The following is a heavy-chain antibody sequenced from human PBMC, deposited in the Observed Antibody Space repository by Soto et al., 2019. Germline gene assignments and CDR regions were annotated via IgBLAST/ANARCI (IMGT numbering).Heavy chain of an antibody. CDR3: ANAVAAGSELFDY. Sequence: GGSLRLSCAASGFTFSSYGMHWVRQAPGKGLEWVAVISYDGSNKYYADSVKGRFTISRDNSKNTLYLQMNSLRAEDTAVYYCANAVAAGSELFDYWGQGTLVTVSS. CDR1: GFTFSSYG. V-gene: IGHV3-30*18. CDR2: ISYDGSNK. D-gene: IGHD6-13*01. J-gene: IGHJ4*02.